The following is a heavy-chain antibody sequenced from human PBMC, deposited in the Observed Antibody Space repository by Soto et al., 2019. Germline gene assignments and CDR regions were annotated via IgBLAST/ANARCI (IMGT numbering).Heavy chain of an antibody. V-gene: IGHV1-18*01. CDR2: ISPYTGNT. CDR1: GYIFVNYG. CDR3: VMVDNYVTPTPQDV. Sequence: QVQLVQSGDEVKKPGASVKVSCKASGYIFVNYGIAWVRQAPRQGLEWMGWISPYTGNTHSSTKVQGRLTMTTDTSQRTAYMDLGSMTSDDTAVYYCVMVDNYVTPTPQDVWGQGTTVTVSS. J-gene: IGHJ6*02. D-gene: IGHD3-16*01.